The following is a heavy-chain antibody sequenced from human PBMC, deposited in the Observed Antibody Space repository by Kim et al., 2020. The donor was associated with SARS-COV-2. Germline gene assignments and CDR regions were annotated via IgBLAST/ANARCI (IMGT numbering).Heavy chain of an antibody. Sequence: SETLSLTCAVYGGSFSGYYWSWIRQPPGKGLVWIGEINHSGSTNYNPSLKSRVTISVDTSKNQFSLKLSSVTAADTAVYYCARGGPGWFDPWGQGTLVTV. CDR1: GGSFSGYY. V-gene: IGHV4-34*01. CDR3: ARGGPGWFDP. CDR2: INHSGST. D-gene: IGHD7-27*01. J-gene: IGHJ5*02.